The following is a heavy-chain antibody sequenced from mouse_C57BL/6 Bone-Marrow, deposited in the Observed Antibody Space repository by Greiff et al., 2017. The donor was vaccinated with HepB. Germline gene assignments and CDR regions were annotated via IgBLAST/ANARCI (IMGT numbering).Heavy chain of an antibody. CDR1: GFTFTDYY. J-gene: IGHJ3*01. CDR2: IRNKANGYTT. CDR3: ARGVPSSTVKRAY. V-gene: IGHV7-3*01. D-gene: IGHD1-1*01. Sequence: EVQGVESGGGLVQPGGSLSLSCAASGFTFTDYYMSWVRQPPGKALEWLGFIRNKANGYTTEYSASVKGRFTISRDNSQSILYLQMNALRAEDSATYYCARGVPSSTVKRAYWGQGTLVTVSA.